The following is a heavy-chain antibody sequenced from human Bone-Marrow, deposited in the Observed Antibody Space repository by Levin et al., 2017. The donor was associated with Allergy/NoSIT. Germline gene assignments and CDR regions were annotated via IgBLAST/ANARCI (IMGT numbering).Heavy chain of an antibody. CDR2: INPDGSAT. CDR1: GLPYNFGNFW. Sequence: QSSETLSLTCVISGLPYNFGNFWLTWVRQAPGKGLQWLANINPDGSATFYVDSVRGRFTISRDSARYSLYLQMNSLRVDDTAVYYCAPGGFDSSHYWVNWGQGTLVTVSS. V-gene: IGHV3-7*01. CDR3: APGGFDSSHYWVN. J-gene: IGHJ4*02. D-gene: IGHD6-13*01.